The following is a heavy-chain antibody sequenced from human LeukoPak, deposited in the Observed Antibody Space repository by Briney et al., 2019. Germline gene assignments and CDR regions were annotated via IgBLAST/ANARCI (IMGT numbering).Heavy chain of an antibody. Sequence: TSETLSLTCTVSGYSISSGYYWGWIRQPPGKGLEWIGSIYHSGSTYYNPSLKSRVTISVDTSKNQFSLKLSSVTAADTAVYYCASLNGDYRLDYWGQGTLVTVSS. CDR1: GYSISSGYY. CDR3: ASLNGDYRLDY. D-gene: IGHD4-17*01. V-gene: IGHV4-38-2*02. J-gene: IGHJ4*02. CDR2: IYHSGST.